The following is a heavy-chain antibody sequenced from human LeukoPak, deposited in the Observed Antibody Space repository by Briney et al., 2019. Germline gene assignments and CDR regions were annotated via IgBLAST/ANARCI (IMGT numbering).Heavy chain of an antibody. CDR2: IYTSGST. CDR1: GGSISSYY. D-gene: IGHD6-13*01. V-gene: IGHV4-4*07. CDR3: ARVVSPNRYSSSWYGWFDP. Sequence: PSETLSLTCTVSGGSISSYYWSWIRQPAGKGLEWIGRIYTSGSTNYNPSPKSRVTMSVDTSKNQFSLKLSSVTAADTAVYYCARVVSPNRYSSSWYGWFDPWGQGTLVTVSS. J-gene: IGHJ5*02.